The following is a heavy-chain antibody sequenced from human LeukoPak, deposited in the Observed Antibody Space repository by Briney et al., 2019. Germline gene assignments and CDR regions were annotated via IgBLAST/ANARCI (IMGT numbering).Heavy chain of an antibody. CDR2: IIPIFGTA. D-gene: IGHD3-22*01. V-gene: IGHV1-69*06. CDR3: ARDGDCYDSSGNDY. J-gene: IGHJ4*02. CDR1: GGTFSSYA. Sequence: ASVKVSCKASGGTFSSYAISWVRQAPGQGLEWMGRIIPIFGTANYAQKFQGRVTITADKSTSTAYMELSSLRSEDTAVYYCARDGDCYDSSGNDYWGQGTLVTVSS.